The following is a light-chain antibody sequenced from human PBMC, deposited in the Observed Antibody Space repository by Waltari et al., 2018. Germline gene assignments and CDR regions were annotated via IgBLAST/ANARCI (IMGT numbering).Light chain of an antibody. V-gene: IGKV1-5*03. J-gene: IGKJ1*01. Sequence: DIQLTQSPSTLSASVGDRVTITCRASQSMSNWLAWYQQKPGTPPKVLIYKASSLESGVPSRFSGSGSGTEFTLTISSLQPDDVATYYCQQYKSYPWTFGQGTKVEI. CDR1: QSMSNW. CDR2: KAS. CDR3: QQYKSYPWT.